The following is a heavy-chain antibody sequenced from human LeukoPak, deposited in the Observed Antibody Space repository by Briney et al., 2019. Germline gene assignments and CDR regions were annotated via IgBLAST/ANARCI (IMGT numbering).Heavy chain of an antibody. V-gene: IGHV3-23*01. CDR3: AKDRPKYYYDSSGYPDVAFDI. J-gene: IGHJ3*02. D-gene: IGHD3-22*01. CDR1: GLTFSSYA. CDR2: ISGSGGST. Sequence: SGGSLRLSCAASGLTFSSYAMSWVRQAPGKGLEWVSAISGSGGSTYYADSVKGRFTISRDNSKNTLYLQMNSLRAEDTAVYYCAKDRPKYYYDSSGYPDVAFDIWGQGTMVTVSS.